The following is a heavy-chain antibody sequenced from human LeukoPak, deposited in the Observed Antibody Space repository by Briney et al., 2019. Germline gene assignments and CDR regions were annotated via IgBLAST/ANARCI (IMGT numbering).Heavy chain of an antibody. CDR1: GGTFSSYA. CDR2: IIPIFGTA. Sequence: SVKVSCKASGGTFSSYAISWVRQAPGQGLEWMGGIIPIFGTANYAQKFQGRVTITADESTSTAYMELRSLRSDDTAVYYCARDSYVVATLRHFDYWGQGTLVTVSS. V-gene: IGHV1-69*13. J-gene: IGHJ4*02. D-gene: IGHD5-12*01. CDR3: ARDSYVVATLRHFDY.